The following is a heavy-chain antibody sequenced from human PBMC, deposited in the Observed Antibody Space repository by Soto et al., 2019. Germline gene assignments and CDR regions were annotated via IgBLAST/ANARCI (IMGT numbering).Heavy chain of an antibody. Sequence: QVQLVQSGAEVKTPGASVKVSCKASGYTFATYDINWVRQAPGQGLEWMGWMNPNSGNTGYAQKFQGRLTMTRDTALSVAHMELSSLRNEDTAVYYCARSDDYNCNWLDSWGQGTLVTVSA. CDR3: ARSDDYNCNWLDS. J-gene: IGHJ5*01. CDR2: MNPNSGNT. D-gene: IGHD1-20*01. CDR1: GYTFATYD. V-gene: IGHV1-8*01.